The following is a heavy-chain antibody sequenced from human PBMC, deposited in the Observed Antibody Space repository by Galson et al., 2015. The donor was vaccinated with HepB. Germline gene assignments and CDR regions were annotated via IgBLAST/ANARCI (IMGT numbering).Heavy chain of an antibody. Sequence: PALVKPTQTLTLTCTFSGFSLSTSTVGVGWIRQPPGKALEWLALINGNDDKRYSPSLKRRLTITKETSKSQVVLTMTNMDPVDTATYYCAHRRQVITKEFDSWGQGTLVTVSS. CDR2: INGNDDK. D-gene: IGHD1-20*01. V-gene: IGHV2-5*01. J-gene: IGHJ4*02. CDR1: GFSLSTSTVG. CDR3: AHRRQVITKEFDS.